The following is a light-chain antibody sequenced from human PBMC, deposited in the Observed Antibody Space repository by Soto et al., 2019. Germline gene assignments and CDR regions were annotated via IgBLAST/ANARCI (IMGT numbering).Light chain of an antibody. Sequence: IVLTQSPATLSLSPGARATLSCRAGQSVSNYLAWYQRKPGQAPRLLIYDTFNRATGSPARFSGSGSGTDFTLTISSLEPEDLAVYFCVQRSTWPWTSGQGTKVEIK. V-gene: IGKV3-11*01. J-gene: IGKJ1*01. CDR2: DTF. CDR3: VQRSTWPWT. CDR1: QSVSNY.